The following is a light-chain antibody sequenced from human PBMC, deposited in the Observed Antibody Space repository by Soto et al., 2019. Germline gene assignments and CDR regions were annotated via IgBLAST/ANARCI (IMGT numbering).Light chain of an antibody. CDR1: QSVSSY. CDR3: QQRSNWPST. Sequence: EIVLTQSPVTLSLSPGERATLSCRASQSVSSYLAWYQQKPGQAPRLLIYDASNRATGIPARFSGSGSGTDFTLPISSLEPEDFAVYYCQQRSNWPSTFGGETKVEIK. J-gene: IGKJ4*01. CDR2: DAS. V-gene: IGKV3-11*01.